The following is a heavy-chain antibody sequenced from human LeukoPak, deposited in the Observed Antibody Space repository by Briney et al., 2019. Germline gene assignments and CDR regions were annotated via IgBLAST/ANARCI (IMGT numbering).Heavy chain of an antibody. J-gene: IGHJ3*02. CDR2: ISGSGGTT. V-gene: IGHV3-23*01. CDR1: GLTVSSNY. CDR3: AKDGGI. D-gene: IGHD3-3*01. Sequence: GGSLRLSCAASGLTVSSNYMSWVRQAPGKGLEWVSVISGSGGTTYYADSVRGRFTISRDNSKNTLYLQMNSLRADDTAVYYCAKDGGIWGLGTMVTVSS.